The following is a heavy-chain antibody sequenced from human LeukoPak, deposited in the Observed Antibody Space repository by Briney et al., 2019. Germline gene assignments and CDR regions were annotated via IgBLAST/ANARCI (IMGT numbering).Heavy chain of an antibody. V-gene: IGHV3-74*01. D-gene: IGHD3-3*01. CDR3: ARDLYDFWSGRKYYFDY. CDR2: INPDGSST. Sequence: GGSLRLSCAASGFTFSSHWMHWVRHAPGKGLVWVSQINPDGSSTTYADSVKGRLTICRDSAKNTLYLQMNSLRDEDTAVYYCARDLYDFWSGRKYYFDYWGQGTLVAVSS. CDR1: GFTFSSHW. J-gene: IGHJ4*02.